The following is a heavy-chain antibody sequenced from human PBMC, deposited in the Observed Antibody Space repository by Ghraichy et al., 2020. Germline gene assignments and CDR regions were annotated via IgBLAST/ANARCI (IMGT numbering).Heavy chain of an antibody. CDR3: AHGHDYYDSSGLGY. Sequence: SGPTLVKPTQTLTLTCTFSGFSLSTSGVGVGWIRQPPGKALEWLALIYWNDDKRYSPSLKSRLTITKDTSKNQVVLTMTNMDPVDTATYYCAHGHDYYDSSGLGYWGQGTLVTVSS. J-gene: IGHJ4*02. D-gene: IGHD3-22*01. CDR2: IYWNDDK. CDR1: GFSLSTSGVG. V-gene: IGHV2-5*01.